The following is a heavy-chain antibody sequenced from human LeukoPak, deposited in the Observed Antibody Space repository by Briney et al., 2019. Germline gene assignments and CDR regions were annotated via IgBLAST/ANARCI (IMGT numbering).Heavy chain of an antibody. CDR1: GFTVSSNY. Sequence: PGGSLRLSCAASGFTVSSNYMSWVRQAPGKGLEWVSIIYSGGSTFYADSVKGRFTISRDNSKNTLYLQMNSLRAEDTAVYYCAKGEKYYYYYYYMDVWGKGTTVTVSS. V-gene: IGHV3-53*01. CDR3: AKGEKYYYYYYYMDV. CDR2: IYSGGST. J-gene: IGHJ6*03.